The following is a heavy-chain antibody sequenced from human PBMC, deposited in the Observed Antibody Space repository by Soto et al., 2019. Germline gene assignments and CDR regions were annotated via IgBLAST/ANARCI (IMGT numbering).Heavy chain of an antibody. CDR2: ISYDGSNK. CDR1: GFTFSSYG. J-gene: IGHJ3*02. Sequence: PGGSLRLSCAASGFTFSSYGMHWARQAPGKGLEWVAVISYDGSNKYYADSVKGRFTIPRDNAKNSLYLQMNSLRAEDTAVYYCARDIGYCSGGSCYRMGAFDIWGQGTMVTVSS. CDR3: ARDIGYCSGGSCYRMGAFDI. D-gene: IGHD2-15*01. V-gene: IGHV3-30*03.